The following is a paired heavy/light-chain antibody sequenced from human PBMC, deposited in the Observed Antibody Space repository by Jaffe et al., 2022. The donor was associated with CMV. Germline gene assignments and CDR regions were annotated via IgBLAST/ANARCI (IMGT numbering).Heavy chain of an antibody. D-gene: IGHD3-3*01. J-gene: IGHJ5*02. CDR3: ARGRERFLDYLPRFDP. CDR1: GLTLNDYY. CDR2: ISSSAANI. V-gene: IGHV3-11*01. Sequence: QVQLVESGGGLVKPGGSLRLSCAASGLTLNDYYMSWFRQAPGKGLEWVSYISSSAANIYYADSVKGRFTVSRDDAKNSLYLQMDSLRVEDTAVYFCARGRERFLDYLPRFDPWGQGTLVTVSS.
Light chain of an antibody. Sequence: DIQLTQSPSSLSASVGDTITITCRASQTISNYLNWYQQKPGKAPKLLIYAASSLQSGVPPRFSGSRSGTDFTLTISSLQREDFATYYCQQSYNFPPITFGQGTLLEIK. V-gene: IGKV1-39*01. CDR3: QQSYNFPPIT. CDR1: QTISNY. J-gene: IGKJ5*01. CDR2: AAS.